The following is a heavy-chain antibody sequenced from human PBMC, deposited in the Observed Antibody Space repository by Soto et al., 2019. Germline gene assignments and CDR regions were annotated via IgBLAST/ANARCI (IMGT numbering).Heavy chain of an antibody. J-gene: IGHJ4*02. CDR2: IYYSGTT. CDR3: ERWRSVAGYFDH. V-gene: IGHV4-31*11. Sequence: QVQLQESGPGLVIPSQTLSRTCAGSGASINSDCYYWSWIRQPPGKGLEWIGSIYYSGTTYYKSSLKSRAAISVETSQSLFSLKLASASAADTALYYCERWRSVAGYFDHWGQGTLVAVSS. CDR1: GASINSDCYY. D-gene: IGHD3-3*01.